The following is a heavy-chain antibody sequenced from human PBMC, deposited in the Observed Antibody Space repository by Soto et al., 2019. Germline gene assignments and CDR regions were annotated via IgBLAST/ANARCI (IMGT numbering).Heavy chain of an antibody. CDR3: ARNWSRMDV. J-gene: IGHJ6*02. CDR1: GFTVSSNY. Sequence: EVKLVESRGGLVQPGGSLRLSCAASGFTVSSNYMSWVRQAPGKGLEWVSVIYSGGSTCYADSVKGRFTISRDNSKNTLYLQMNGLRAEDTAVYYCARNWSRMDVWGQGTTVTVSS. V-gene: IGHV3-66*01. D-gene: IGHD1-1*01. CDR2: IYSGGST.